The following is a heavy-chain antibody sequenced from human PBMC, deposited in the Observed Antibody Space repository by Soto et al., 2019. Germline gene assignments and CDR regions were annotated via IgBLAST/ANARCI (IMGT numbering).Heavy chain of an antibody. D-gene: IGHD1-7*01. CDR2: ISSTTNYI. Sequence: GGSLRLSCAASAFTFTRYSMNWVRQAPGKGLEWVSSISSTTNYIYYGDSMTGRFTISRDNAKNSLYLEMNSLRAEDTAVYYCASSLLRRYNWNYSPFDYWGQGTLVTVSS. V-gene: IGHV3-21*06. CDR3: ASSLLRRYNWNYSPFDY. CDR1: AFTFTRYS. J-gene: IGHJ4*02.